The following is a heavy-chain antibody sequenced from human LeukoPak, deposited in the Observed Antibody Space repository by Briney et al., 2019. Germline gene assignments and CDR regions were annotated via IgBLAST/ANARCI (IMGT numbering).Heavy chain of an antibody. V-gene: IGHV3-48*03. CDR2: ISGSGGAI. CDR1: GFTFSTYE. D-gene: IGHD3-22*01. CDR3: ASNEADYYDGSGFHR. Sequence: GGSLRLSCAVSGFTFSTYEMNWVRQAPGKGLEWVSYISGSGGAIYYADSVKGRFTISRDNAKNSLYLHMYSLRAEDTAVYYCASNEADYYDGSGFHRWGQGTLVTVSS. J-gene: IGHJ5*02.